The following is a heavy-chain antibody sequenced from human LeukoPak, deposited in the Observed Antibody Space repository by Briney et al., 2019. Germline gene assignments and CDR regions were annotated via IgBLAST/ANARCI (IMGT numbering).Heavy chain of an antibody. D-gene: IGHD3-22*01. V-gene: IGHV1-8*01. CDR1: GYTFTSYD. Sequence: GASVKVSCKASGYTFTSYDINWVRQATGQGLEWMGWMNPNSGNTGYAQTFQGRVTMTRNTSISTAYMELSSLRSEDTAVYYCARTTITMIALFYYWGQGTLVTVSS. J-gene: IGHJ4*02. CDR2: MNPNSGNT. CDR3: ARTTITMIALFYY.